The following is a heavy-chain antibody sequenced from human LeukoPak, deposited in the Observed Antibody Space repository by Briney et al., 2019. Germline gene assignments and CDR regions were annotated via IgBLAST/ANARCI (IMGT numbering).Heavy chain of an antibody. V-gene: IGHV3-23*01. CDR1: GFTFSSYA. D-gene: IGHD2-8*02. CDR3: AKDIRRHVTGDYDY. Sequence: GGSLRLSCAASGFTFSSYAMSWVRQAPGKGLEWVSAISGSGGSTYYADSVKGRFTISRDNSKNTLYLQMNSLRAEDTAVYYCAKDIRRHVTGDYDYWGQGTLVTVSS. CDR2: ISGSGGST. J-gene: IGHJ4*02.